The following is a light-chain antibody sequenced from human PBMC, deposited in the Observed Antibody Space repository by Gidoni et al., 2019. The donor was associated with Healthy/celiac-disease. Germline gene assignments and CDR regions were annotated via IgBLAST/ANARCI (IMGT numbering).Light chain of an antibody. V-gene: IGKV1-33*01. CDR2: DAS. CDR1: QDISNY. CDR3: QQYDNLPT. J-gene: IGKJ4*01. Sequence: DIQMTQPPSSLSASVGDRVTITCQASQDISNYLNWYQQKPGKAPKLLIYDASNLETGVPSRFSGSGSGTDFTFTISSLQAEDIATYYCQQYDNLPTFGGGTKVEIK.